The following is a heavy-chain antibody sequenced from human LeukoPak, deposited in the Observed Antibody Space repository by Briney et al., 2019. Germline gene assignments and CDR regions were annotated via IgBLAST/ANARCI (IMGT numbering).Heavy chain of an antibody. V-gene: IGHV1-18*04. D-gene: IGHD4-17*01. J-gene: IGHJ3*02. CDR2: ISAYNGNT. Sequence: ASVKVSCKASGYTFTSYYMHWVRQAPGQGLEWMRWISAYNGNTNYAQKLQGRVTMTTDTSTSTAYMELRSLRSDDTAVYYCARDLPGDTGAFDIWGQGTMVTVSS. CDR1: GYTFTSYY. CDR3: ARDLPGDTGAFDI.